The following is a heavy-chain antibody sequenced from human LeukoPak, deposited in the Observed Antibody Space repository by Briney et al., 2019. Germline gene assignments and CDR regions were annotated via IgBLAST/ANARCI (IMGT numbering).Heavy chain of an antibody. Sequence: GGSLRLSCAASGFTFSSYGMHWVRQAPGKGLEWVAVISYDGSNKYYADSVKGRFTISRDNSKNTLYLQMNSLRAEDTAVYYCAKDRRYCSSTSCSGYFDYWGQGTLVTVSS. CDR3: AKDRRYCSSTSCSGYFDY. CDR1: GFTFSSYG. J-gene: IGHJ4*02. D-gene: IGHD2-2*01. CDR2: ISYDGSNK. V-gene: IGHV3-30*18.